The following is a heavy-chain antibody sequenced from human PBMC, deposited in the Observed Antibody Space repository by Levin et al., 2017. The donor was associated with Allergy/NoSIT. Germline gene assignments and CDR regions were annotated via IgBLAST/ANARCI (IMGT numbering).Heavy chain of an antibody. D-gene: IGHD2-21*02. V-gene: IGHV3-33*01. CDR1: GFTFSSYG. Sequence: GGSLRLSCAASGFTFSSYGMHWVRQAPGKGLEWVAVIWYDGSNKYYADSVKGRFTISRDNSKNTLYLQMNSLRAEDTAVYYCARDLKRYCGGDCTNWFDPWGQGTLVTVSS. J-gene: IGHJ5*02. CDR2: IWYDGSNK. CDR3: ARDLKRYCGGDCTNWFDP.